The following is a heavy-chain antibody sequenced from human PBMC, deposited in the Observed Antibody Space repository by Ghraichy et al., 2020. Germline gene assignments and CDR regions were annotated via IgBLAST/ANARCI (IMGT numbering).Heavy chain of an antibody. CDR3: AKSPYSSSPPTVGFDH. V-gene: IGHV3-48*03. J-gene: IGHJ4*02. Sequence: GGSLRLSCAASGFTFSSFEVNWVRQAPGKGLQWVSYISRGGSAINYADSVKGRFTISRDYAKNSLYLQINSLRAEDTAVYYCAKSPYSSSPPTVGFDHSGKGTLVTVS. CDR2: ISRGGSAI. D-gene: IGHD6-6*01. CDR1: GFTFSSFE.